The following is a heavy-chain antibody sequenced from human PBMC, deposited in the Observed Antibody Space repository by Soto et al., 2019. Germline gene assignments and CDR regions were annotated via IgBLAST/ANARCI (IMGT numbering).Heavy chain of an antibody. J-gene: IGHJ6*03. CDR1: GASISSYY. CDR2: ILYSGST. Sequence: SETLSLTCSVSGASISSYYWSWIRQPPGKGLEWIGYILYSGSTNYSPSLESRVTMSVDTSKNQVSLKLSSVTAADTAVYYCATAVPNDYVPNHYFKDVWGKGTTVTVSS. CDR3: ATAVPNDYVPNHYFKDV. V-gene: IGHV4-59*01. D-gene: IGHD4-17*01.